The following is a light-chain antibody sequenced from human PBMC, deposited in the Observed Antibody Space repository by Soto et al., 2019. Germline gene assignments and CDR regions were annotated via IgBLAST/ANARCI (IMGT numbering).Light chain of an antibody. V-gene: IGLV2-14*01. CDR1: MRDVGAYNL. Sequence: QSALTQPASVSGSAGQSITISCSGTMRDVGAYNLVSWYQQHPGTAPKLIIYEVRNRPSGISSRFSGSRSGNTASLTISGLQSEDEGDYYCSAYTAGSTLVFGGGTRSPS. J-gene: IGLJ3*02. CDR3: SAYTAGSTLV. CDR2: EVR.